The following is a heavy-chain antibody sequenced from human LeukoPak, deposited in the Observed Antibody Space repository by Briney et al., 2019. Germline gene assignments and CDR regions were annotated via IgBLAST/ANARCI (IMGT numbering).Heavy chain of an antibody. J-gene: IGHJ4*02. CDR3: ARTGLRFFEWLPRDY. Sequence: ASVKVSCKASGYTFTSYGISWVRQAPGQGLEWMGWISAYNGNTNYAQKLQGRVTMTTDTSTSTAYMELRSLRSDDTAVYYCARTGLRFFEWLPRDYWGQGTLVTVSS. CDR1: GYTFTSYG. V-gene: IGHV1-18*01. D-gene: IGHD3-3*01. CDR2: ISAYNGNT.